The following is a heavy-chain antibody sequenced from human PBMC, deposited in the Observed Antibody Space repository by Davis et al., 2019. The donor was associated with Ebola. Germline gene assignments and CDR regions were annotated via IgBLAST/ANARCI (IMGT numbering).Heavy chain of an antibody. CDR3: ARVIGHYDFWSGSISDYGLDV. V-gene: IGHV4-59*01. Sequence: SETLSLTCTVSGGSISAYYWSCIRQPPGKALECIGYIYYSGSTNYNPSLKSRVTISVDTSKNQFSLKLSSVTAADTAVYYCARVIGHYDFWSGSISDYGLDVWGQGTTVTVSS. J-gene: IGHJ6*02. CDR2: IYYSGST. D-gene: IGHD3-3*01. CDR1: GGSISAYY.